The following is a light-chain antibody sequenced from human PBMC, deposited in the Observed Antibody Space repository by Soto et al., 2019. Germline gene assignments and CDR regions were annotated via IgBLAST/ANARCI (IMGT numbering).Light chain of an antibody. V-gene: IGKV1-5*03. CDR1: QSISTW. CDR3: QQYNSYAYT. CDR2: RAS. Sequence: DIQMTQSPSSLSASVGDRVTITCRASQSISTWLAWFQQKPGKAPKLLIYRASSLEGGAPSRFSGSGSGTEFTLTISSLQPDDFATYYCQQYNSYAYTFGQGTRLEIK. J-gene: IGKJ5*01.